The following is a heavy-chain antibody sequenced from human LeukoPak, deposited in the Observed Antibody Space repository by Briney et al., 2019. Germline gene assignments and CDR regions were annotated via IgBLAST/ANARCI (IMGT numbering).Heavy chain of an antibody. J-gene: IGHJ4*02. D-gene: IGHD1-26*01. CDR1: GYSISSGYY. V-gene: IGHV4-38-2*02. Sequence: SETLSLTCTVSGYSISSGYYWGWIRQPPGKGLEWIASVYHSGNTYYNPSLKSRVTISVDTSKNQFSLKLTSVTAADTAVYYCARGVVGATAFGYWGQGTLVTVSS. CDR3: ARGVVGATAFGY. CDR2: VYHSGNT.